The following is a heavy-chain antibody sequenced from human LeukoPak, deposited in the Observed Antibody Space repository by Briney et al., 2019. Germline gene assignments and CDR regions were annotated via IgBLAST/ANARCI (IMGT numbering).Heavy chain of an antibody. J-gene: IGHJ5*02. Sequence: GGSLRLSCAASGFTFSSYAMSWVRQAPGKGLEWVSAISGSGGSTWYADSVKGRFTISRDNSKNTLYMQMNSPRVEDTAVYYCAKGGFCSAGSCYGGFDPWGQGTLVTVSS. CDR3: AKGGFCSAGSCYGGFDP. V-gene: IGHV3-23*01. D-gene: IGHD2-15*01. CDR1: GFTFSSYA. CDR2: ISGSGGST.